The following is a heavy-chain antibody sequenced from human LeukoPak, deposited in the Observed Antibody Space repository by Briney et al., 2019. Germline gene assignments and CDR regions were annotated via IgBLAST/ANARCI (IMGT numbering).Heavy chain of an antibody. Sequence: GGSLRLSCAASGFIFNNFGLIWVRQAPGKGLEWVSAISNDGGGTMYADFVKGRFTISRDSSKNTLFLQMNSLRAEDTALYYCAKGSSGYFADLWGQGTLVTVSS. D-gene: IGHD3-22*01. CDR3: AKGSSGYFADL. CDR2: ISNDGGGT. J-gene: IGHJ5*02. CDR1: GFIFNNFG. V-gene: IGHV3-23*01.